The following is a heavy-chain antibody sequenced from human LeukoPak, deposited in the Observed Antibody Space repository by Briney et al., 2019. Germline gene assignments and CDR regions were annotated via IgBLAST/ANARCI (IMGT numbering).Heavy chain of an antibody. Sequence: PGGSLRLSCAASEFTFTSYELNWVRQAPGKGLEWVSYISSSGNTISYADSVKGRFTISRDNAKNSLYLQVISLRAEDTAVYYCARGPSIAARYDAFDNWGHGTMVAVSS. J-gene: IGHJ3*02. V-gene: IGHV3-48*03. CDR2: ISSSGNTI. CDR3: ARGPSIAARYDAFDN. D-gene: IGHD6-6*01. CDR1: EFTFTSYE.